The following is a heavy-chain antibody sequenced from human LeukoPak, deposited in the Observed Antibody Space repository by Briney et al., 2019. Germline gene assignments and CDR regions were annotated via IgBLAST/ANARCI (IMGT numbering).Heavy chain of an antibody. CDR3: ARVVYSGYDLRGAMDV. CDR2: VYYSGST. CDR1: GGSISTYY. Sequence: PETLSLTCTVSGGSISTYYWSWIRQPPGKGLEWIGYVYYSGSTSYNPSLKSRVTISVDTSKKQFSLKLSSVTAADTAVYYCARVVYSGYDLRGAMDVLGKGTTVTVSS. J-gene: IGHJ6*03. D-gene: IGHD5-12*01. V-gene: IGHV4-59*01.